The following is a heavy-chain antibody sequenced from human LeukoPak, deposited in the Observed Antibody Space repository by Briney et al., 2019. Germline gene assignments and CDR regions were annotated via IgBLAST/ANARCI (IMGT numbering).Heavy chain of an antibody. Sequence: ASVKVSCKASGYIFSNYDINWVRQAPGHGLEWMGWMNPNSGRRVYAQKFQGRVTMTRNSCINTAYMELTSLRSDDRAVYYCARGLRSDYWGQGTLVTVSS. CDR2: MNPNSGRR. J-gene: IGHJ4*02. D-gene: IGHD3-16*02. CDR1: GYIFSNYD. CDR3: ARGLRSDY. V-gene: IGHV1-8*01.